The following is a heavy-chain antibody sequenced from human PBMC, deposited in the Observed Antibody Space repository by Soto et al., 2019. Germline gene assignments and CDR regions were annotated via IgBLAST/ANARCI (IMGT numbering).Heavy chain of an antibody. V-gene: IGHV3-21*01. CDR1: GFTFSSYS. CDR3: ARANYDFWSGYYLYYYGMDV. CDR2: ISSSSSYI. D-gene: IGHD3-3*01. Sequence: GGSLRLSCAASGFTFSSYSMNWVRQAPGKGLEWVSSISSSSSYIYYADSVKGRFTISRDNAKNSLYLQMNSLRAEDTAVYYCARANYDFWSGYYLYYYGMDVWGQGTTVTVSS. J-gene: IGHJ6*02.